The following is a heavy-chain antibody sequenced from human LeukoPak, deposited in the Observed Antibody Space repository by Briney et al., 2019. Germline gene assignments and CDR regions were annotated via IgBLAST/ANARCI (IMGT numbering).Heavy chain of an antibody. Sequence: SETLSLTCTVSGASVTSGGFYWSWIRQPPGKGLEWLGYIHQSGDTYSNPSLKSRATVSMDTSTNQFSLNLRFVTAADTAVYYCARLKAADPQLDWWGQGTLVTVSS. D-gene: IGHD6-13*01. J-gene: IGHJ4*02. CDR2: IHQSGDT. CDR3: ARLKAADPQLDW. V-gene: IGHV4-30-2*01. CDR1: GASVTSGGFY.